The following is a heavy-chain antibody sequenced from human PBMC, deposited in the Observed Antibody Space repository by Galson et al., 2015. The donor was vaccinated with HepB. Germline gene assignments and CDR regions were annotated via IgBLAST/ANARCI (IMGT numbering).Heavy chain of an antibody. J-gene: IGHJ4*02. CDR1: GFTFGSYT. CDR2: VSYDGNKI. V-gene: IGHV3-30-3*01. Sequence: SLRLSCAASGFTFGSYTMHWVRQVPGKGPEWVAVVSYDGNKIFYADSVKGRFTISRDNSKNTLFLHMNSLRTDDTAVYYCSRGPYYYDPSGYYYRFDYWGQGTLVTVSS. D-gene: IGHD3-22*01. CDR3: SRGPYYYDPSGYYYRFDY.